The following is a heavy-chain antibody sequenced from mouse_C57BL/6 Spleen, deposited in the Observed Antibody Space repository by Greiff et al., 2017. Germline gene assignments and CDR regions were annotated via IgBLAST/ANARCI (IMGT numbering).Heavy chain of an antibody. Sequence: QVQLQQSGAELVRPGTSVKVSCKASGYAFTNYLIEWVKQRPGQGLEWIGVINPGSGGTNYNEKFKGKATLTADKSSSTAYMQLSSLTSEDSAVYFCASGTGNTFDYWGQGTTLTVSS. CDR2: INPGSGGT. J-gene: IGHJ2*01. D-gene: IGHD2-1*01. V-gene: IGHV1-54*01. CDR1: GYAFTNYL. CDR3: ASGTGNTFDY.